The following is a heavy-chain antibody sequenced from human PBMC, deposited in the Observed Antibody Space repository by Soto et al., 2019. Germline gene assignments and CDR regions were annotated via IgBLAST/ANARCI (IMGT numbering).Heavy chain of an antibody. Sequence: QVQVVQSGVAVRRPGSSVKVSCKASGDTFKNCVISWVRQAPGQGLEWMGGIIPLFGTTDFAQRFQGRLTITTDESTTTAYMELSRLRSDDTATYYCAAELGCGKLSVVWGQGTKVIVSS. CDR1: GDTFKNCV. CDR3: AAELGCGKLSVV. D-gene: IGHD7-27*01. V-gene: IGHV1-69*01. J-gene: IGHJ6*02. CDR2: IIPLFGTT.